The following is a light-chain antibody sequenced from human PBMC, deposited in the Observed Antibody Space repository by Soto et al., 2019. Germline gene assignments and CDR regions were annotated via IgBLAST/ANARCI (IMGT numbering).Light chain of an antibody. CDR2: GAS. CDR1: QSVSSS. CDR3: QQYNNWWT. Sequence: EIVMTQSPATLSVSPGERVTLSCRASQSVSSSLAWYQQKPGQAPRLLIYGASTRAIGIPGRFSGSGSETELTLTISSLQSEDFAVYYCQQYNNWWTFGQGTKVETK. V-gene: IGKV3-15*01. J-gene: IGKJ1*01.